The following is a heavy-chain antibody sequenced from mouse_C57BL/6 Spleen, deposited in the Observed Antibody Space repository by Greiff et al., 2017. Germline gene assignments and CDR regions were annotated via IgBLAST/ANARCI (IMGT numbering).Heavy chain of an antibody. V-gene: IGHV1-47*01. Sequence: VKLQESGAELVKPGASVKMSCKASGYTFTTYPIEWMKQNHGKSLEWIGNFHPYNDDTKYNEKFKGKATLTVEKSSSTVYLELSRLTSDDSAVYYCARGYYGGPDVGAMDYWGQGTSGTVSS. J-gene: IGHJ4*01. CDR1: GYTFTTYP. D-gene: IGHD1-1*01. CDR2: FHPYNDDT. CDR3: ARGYYGGPDVGAMDY.